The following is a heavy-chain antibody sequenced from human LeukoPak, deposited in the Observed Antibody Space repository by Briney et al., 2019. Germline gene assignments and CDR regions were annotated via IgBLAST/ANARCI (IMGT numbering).Heavy chain of an antibody. CDR2: INHSRNT. V-gene: IGHV4-34*01. D-gene: IGHD1-1*01. CDR3: ATGNNTVADY. CDR1: GGSFSGYY. Sequence: MSSETLSLTCAVYGGSFSGYYWSWIRQPPGKGLEWIGEINHSRNTNYNPSLKSRVTISVDTSKNQFSLKVTSVTAADTAVYYCATGNNTVADYWGQGTLVTVSS. J-gene: IGHJ4*02.